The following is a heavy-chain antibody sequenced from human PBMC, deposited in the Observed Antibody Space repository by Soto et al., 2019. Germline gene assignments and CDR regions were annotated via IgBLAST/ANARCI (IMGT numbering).Heavy chain of an antibody. Sequence: GGSLRLSCAASVFTFSSYAMSWVRQAPGKGLEWASAISGSGGSTYYADSVKGRFTISRDNSKNTLYLQMNSLRAEDTAVYYCAKARKLSIAVAAYYYGMDVWGQGTTVTVSS. CDR1: VFTFSSYA. J-gene: IGHJ6*02. V-gene: IGHV3-23*01. D-gene: IGHD6-19*01. CDR2: ISGSGGST. CDR3: AKARKLSIAVAAYYYGMDV.